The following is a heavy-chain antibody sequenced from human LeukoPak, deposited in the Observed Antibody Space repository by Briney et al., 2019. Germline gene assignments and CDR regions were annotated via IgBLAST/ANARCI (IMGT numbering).Heavy chain of an antibody. J-gene: IGHJ6*02. V-gene: IGHV4-34*01. CDR3: ASGPNYDFWSGYYYYGMDV. D-gene: IGHD3-3*01. Sequence: PSETLSLTCAVYGVSFSGYYWSWIRQPPGKGLEWIGEINHSGSTNYNPSLKSRVTISVDTSKNQFSLKLSSVTAADTAVYYCASGPNYDFWSGYYYYGMDVWGQGTTVTVSS. CDR2: INHSGST. CDR1: GVSFSGYY.